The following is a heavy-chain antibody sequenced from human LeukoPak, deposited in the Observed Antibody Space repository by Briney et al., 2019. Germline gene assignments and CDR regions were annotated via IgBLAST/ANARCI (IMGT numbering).Heavy chain of an antibody. CDR2: ISYDGSNK. Sequence: GGSLRLSCAASGFTFSSYAMHWVRQAPGKGLEWVAVISYDGSNKYYADSVKGRFTISRDNAKNSLYLQMNSLRAEDTAVYYCARDRGRRGITMRSDAFDIWGQGTMVTVSS. CDR3: ARDRGRRGITMRSDAFDI. CDR1: GFTFSSYA. V-gene: IGHV3-30*04. D-gene: IGHD3-22*01. J-gene: IGHJ3*02.